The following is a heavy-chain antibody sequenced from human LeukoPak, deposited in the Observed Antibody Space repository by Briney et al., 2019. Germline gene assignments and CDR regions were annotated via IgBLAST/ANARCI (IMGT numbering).Heavy chain of an antibody. Sequence: SETLSLTCTVSGGSISSYYWSWIRQPPGKGLEWIGYIYTSGSTNYNPSLKSRVTISVDTSKNQFSLKLSSVTAADTAVYYCARHPGGDSWVDYWGQGTLVTVSS. J-gene: IGHJ4*02. CDR3: ARHPGGDSWVDY. V-gene: IGHV4-4*09. D-gene: IGHD5-24*01. CDR2: IYTSGST. CDR1: GGSISSYY.